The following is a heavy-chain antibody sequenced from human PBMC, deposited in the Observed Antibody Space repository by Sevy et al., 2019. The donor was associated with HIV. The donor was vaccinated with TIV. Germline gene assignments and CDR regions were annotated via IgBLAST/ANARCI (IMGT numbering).Heavy chain of an antibody. CDR3: ARGIDSSGGY. J-gene: IGHJ4*02. V-gene: IGHV3-74*01. Sequence: GGSLRLSCTCSGFTLSTYWMHWVRQIPGKGLDWVSHINNNGSVTHYADSVKGRFTISRDNVKNTLYLQMKNLRAEDTAVYYCARGIDSSGGYWGQGTLVTVSS. D-gene: IGHD6-6*01. CDR1: GFTLSTYW. CDR2: INNNGSVT.